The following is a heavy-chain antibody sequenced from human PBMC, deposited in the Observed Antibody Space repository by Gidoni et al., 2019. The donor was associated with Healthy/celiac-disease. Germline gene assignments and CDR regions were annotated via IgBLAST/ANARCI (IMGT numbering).Heavy chain of an antibody. J-gene: IGHJ2*01. CDR3: TTDDTPYYDSSGDLFWYFGL. CDR2: IKSKTDGGTT. D-gene: IGHD3-22*01. CDR1: GFTFSNAW. V-gene: IGHV3-15*01. Sequence: EVQLVESGGGLVKPGGSLRLSCAASGFTFSNAWMSWVRQAPGKGLEWVGRIKSKTDGGTTDYAAPVKGRFTISRDDSKNTLYLQMNSLKTEDTAVYYCTTDDTPYYDSSGDLFWYFGLWGRGTLVTVSS.